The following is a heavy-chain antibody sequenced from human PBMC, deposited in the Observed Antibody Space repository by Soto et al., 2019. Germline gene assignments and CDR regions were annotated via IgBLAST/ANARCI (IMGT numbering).Heavy chain of an antibody. CDR2: IYYSGST. J-gene: IGHJ4*02. Sequence: SETLSLTSPVSGGSISRYYWSWIRQPPGKGLEWIGYIYYSGSTNYNPSLKSRVTISVDTSKNQFSLKLSSVTAADTAVYYCARHAASSSWYISYFDYWGQGTLVTVSS. CDR3: ARHAASSSWYISYFDY. CDR1: GGSISRYY. D-gene: IGHD6-13*01. V-gene: IGHV4-59*08.